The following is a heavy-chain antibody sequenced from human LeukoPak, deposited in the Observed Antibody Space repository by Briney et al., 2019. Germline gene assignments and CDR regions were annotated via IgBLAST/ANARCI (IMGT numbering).Heavy chain of an antibody. CDR1: GGTFIGYA. Sequence: SVKVSCKASGGTFIGYAISWVRQAPGQGLEWMGGIIPIFGTANYAQKFQGRVTITADESTSTAYMELSSLRSEDTAVYYCAREDGAAGPLYWGQGTLVTVSS. V-gene: IGHV1-69*13. CDR2: IIPIFGTA. CDR3: AREDGAAGPLY. D-gene: IGHD6-13*01. J-gene: IGHJ4*02.